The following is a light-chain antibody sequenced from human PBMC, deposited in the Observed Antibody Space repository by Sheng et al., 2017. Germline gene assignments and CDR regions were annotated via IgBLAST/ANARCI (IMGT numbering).Light chain of an antibody. Sequence: DVVMTQSPPSLPVTLGQPASISCRSSQSLVYKDGNTYLNWFHQRPGQSPRRLIYKVSNRDSGVPDRFSGSGSGTGFTLKIIRVEAEDVGVYYCMQGTHWPYTFGQGTKLEIK. CDR1: QSLVYKDGNTY. CDR3: MQGTHWPYT. V-gene: IGKV2-30*01. CDR2: KVS. J-gene: IGKJ2*01.